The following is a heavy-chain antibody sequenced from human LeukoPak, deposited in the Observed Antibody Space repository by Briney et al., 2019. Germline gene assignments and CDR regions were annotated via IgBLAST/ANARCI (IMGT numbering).Heavy chain of an antibody. CDR1: GGSISSSSYY. J-gene: IGHJ2*01. D-gene: IGHD2-2*01. CDR3: ASSKSVGWYFDL. V-gene: IGHV4-39*07. CDR2: IYYSGST. Sequence: SETLSLTCTVSGGSISSSSYYWGWIRQPPGKGLEWIGSIYYSGSTYYNPSLKSRVTISVDTSKNQFSLKLSSVTAADAAVYYCASSKSVGWYFDLWGRGTLVTVSS.